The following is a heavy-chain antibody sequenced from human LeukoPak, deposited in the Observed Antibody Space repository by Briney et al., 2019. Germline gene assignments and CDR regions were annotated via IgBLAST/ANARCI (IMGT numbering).Heavy chain of an antibody. Sequence: PSETLSLTCAVYGGSFSGYYWSWIRHPPGKGLEWIGEINHSGSTNYNPSLKSRVTISVDTSKNQFSLKLSSVTAADTAVYYCAIHSYSSGWWAIDYWGQGALVTVSS. CDR3: AIHSYSSGWWAIDY. V-gene: IGHV4-34*01. CDR1: GGSFSGYY. D-gene: IGHD6-19*01. CDR2: INHSGST. J-gene: IGHJ4*02.